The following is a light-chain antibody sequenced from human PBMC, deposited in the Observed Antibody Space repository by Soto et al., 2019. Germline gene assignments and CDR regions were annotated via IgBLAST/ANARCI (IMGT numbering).Light chain of an antibody. CDR1: SSDIGAGYD. V-gene: IGLV1-40*01. J-gene: IGLJ1*01. Sequence: QPVLTQPPSVSEATGQRVTISCTGTSSDIGAGYDVHWYQQLPGAAPKLLIYSNAIRPSGVPDRFSASKSGTSASLAITGLRAEDEADYYCQSYDSSLTTYVFGTGTKLTVL. CDR3: QSYDSSLTTYV. CDR2: SNA.